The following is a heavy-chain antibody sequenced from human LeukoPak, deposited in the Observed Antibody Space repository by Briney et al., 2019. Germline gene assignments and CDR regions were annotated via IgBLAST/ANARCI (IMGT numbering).Heavy chain of an antibody. J-gene: IGHJ4*02. Sequence: VAPVKVSCKASGYTFTSYGISWVRQAPGQGLEWMGWISAYNGNTNYAQKFQGRVTMTEDTSTDTAYMELSSLRSEDTAVYYCATDAVDYVWGSYRYFDYWGQGTLVTVSS. D-gene: IGHD3-16*02. V-gene: IGHV1-18*01. CDR3: ATDAVDYVWGSYRYFDY. CDR1: GYTFTSYG. CDR2: ISAYNGNT.